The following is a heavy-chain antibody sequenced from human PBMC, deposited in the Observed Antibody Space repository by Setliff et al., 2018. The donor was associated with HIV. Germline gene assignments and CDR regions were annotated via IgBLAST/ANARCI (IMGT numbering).Heavy chain of an antibody. CDR3: ARALRGVITTLSYFDY. J-gene: IGHJ4*02. CDR2: IYYSGST. CDR1: GGSISSGAYY. V-gene: IGHV4-31*03. D-gene: IGHD3-22*01. Sequence: SETLSLTCTVSGGSISSGAYYWSWIRQHPGKGLEWIGYIYYSGSTLYKPSLKSRVTMSVDTSKNQFSLKLTSVTAADTAVYYCARALRGVITTLSYFDYWGQGTLVTVS.